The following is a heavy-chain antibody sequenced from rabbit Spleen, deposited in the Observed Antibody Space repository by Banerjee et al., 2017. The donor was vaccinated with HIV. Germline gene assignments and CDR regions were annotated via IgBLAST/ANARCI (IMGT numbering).Heavy chain of an antibody. J-gene: IGHJ4*01. CDR3: TREAGYGAYFNL. CDR2: ISGGGSA. Sequence: EESGGDLVQPGASLTLTCTVSGFSPSSYAINWVRQAPGKGPEWIGYISGGGSAYYASWVNGRFTISKTSSTVTLQMTSLTAADTATYFCTREAGYGAYFNLWGQGTLVTVS. D-gene: IGHD6-1*01. CDR1: GFSPSSYA. V-gene: IGHV1S13*01.